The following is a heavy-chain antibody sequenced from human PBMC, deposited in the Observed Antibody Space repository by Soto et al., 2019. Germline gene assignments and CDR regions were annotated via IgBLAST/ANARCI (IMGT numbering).Heavy chain of an antibody. Sequence: QMQLVQSGPEVKKPGTSVKVSCKASGFTFTSSAVQWVRQARGQRLEWIGWIVVGSGNTNYAQKFQERVTITRDMSTSTAYMELSSLRSEDTAVYYCAADTEYYYDSSGYHDAFDIWGQGTMVTVSS. CDR3: AADTEYYYDSSGYHDAFDI. D-gene: IGHD3-22*01. J-gene: IGHJ3*02. CDR2: IVVGSGNT. CDR1: GFTFTSSA. V-gene: IGHV1-58*01.